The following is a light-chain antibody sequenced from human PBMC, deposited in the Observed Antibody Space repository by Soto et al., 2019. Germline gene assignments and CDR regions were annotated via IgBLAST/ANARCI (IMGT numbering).Light chain of an antibody. J-gene: IGKJ5*01. CDR3: QEAYTYPLIT. CDR1: QDISTS. Sequence: DIQITQSPSSVSASVGDRVTITCRASQDISTSLAWYQHKPGKAPKLLIYAASSLQSGVPSRFSGSGSGTDFTLTISSLQPEDFATYYCQEAYTYPLITFGQGTRLEIK. CDR2: AAS. V-gene: IGKV1-12*01.